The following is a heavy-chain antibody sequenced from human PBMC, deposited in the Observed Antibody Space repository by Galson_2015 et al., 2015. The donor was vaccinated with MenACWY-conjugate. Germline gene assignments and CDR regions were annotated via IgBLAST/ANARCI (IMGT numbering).Heavy chain of an antibody. J-gene: IGHJ5*02. CDR3: ATVGSGSYNWFDP. D-gene: IGHD3-10*01. CDR1: GFIFSSYW. Sequence: SLRLSCAASGFIFSSYWMHWVRQAPGKGLVWVSRINSDGSTTTYADSVKGQFTISRDNAKNTVYLQMNSLRAEDTAVYYCATVGSGSYNWFDPWGQGTLVTVSS. V-gene: IGHV3-74*01. CDR2: INSDGSTT.